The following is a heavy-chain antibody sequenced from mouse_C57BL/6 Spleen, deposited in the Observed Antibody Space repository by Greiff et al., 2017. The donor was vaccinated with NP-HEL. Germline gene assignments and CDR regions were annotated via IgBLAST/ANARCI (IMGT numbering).Heavy chain of an antibody. V-gene: IGHV1-69*01. D-gene: IGHD2-10*01. CDR2: IDPSDSYT. J-gene: IGHJ2*01. Sequence: QVQLQQPGAELVMPGASMKLSCKASGYTFTSYWMHWVKQRPGQGLEWIGEIDPSDSYTNYNQKFKGKSTLTVDKSSSPASMQLSSVASEDSADYYCARSGPTGYWGQGTTLTVSS. CDR1: GYTFTSYW. CDR3: ARSGPTGY.